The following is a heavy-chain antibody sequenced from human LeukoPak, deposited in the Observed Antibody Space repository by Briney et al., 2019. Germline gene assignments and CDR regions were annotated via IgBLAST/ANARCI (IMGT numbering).Heavy chain of an antibody. D-gene: IGHD5-12*01. CDR2: IYSGGST. Sequence: GGSLRLSCVVSGGTLSRYSMNWVRQAPGKGLEWVSVIYSGGSTYYADSVKGRFTISRDNSKNTLYLQMNSLRAEDTAVYYCARGWLDFDYWGQGTLVTVSS. V-gene: IGHV3-66*01. CDR3: ARGWLDFDY. J-gene: IGHJ4*02. CDR1: GGTLSRYS.